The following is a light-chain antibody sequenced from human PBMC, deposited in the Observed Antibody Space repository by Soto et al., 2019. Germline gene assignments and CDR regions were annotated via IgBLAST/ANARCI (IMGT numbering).Light chain of an antibody. Sequence: EIVLTQSPGPLSLSPGERATLSCRASQSVSSNYLAWFQQKPGQAPRLLITGASSRATGTPDRFSGSGSGTDFTLTISRLEPEDFAVYYCQQYGSAPFTFGPGTKVDIK. CDR2: GAS. J-gene: IGKJ3*01. CDR3: QQYGSAPFT. V-gene: IGKV3-20*01. CDR1: QSVSSNY.